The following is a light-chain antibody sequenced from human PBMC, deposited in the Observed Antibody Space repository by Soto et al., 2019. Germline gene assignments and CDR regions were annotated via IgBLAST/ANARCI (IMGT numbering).Light chain of an antibody. CDR1: QSVSTW. V-gene: IGKV3-11*01. Sequence: EIVLTQSPATLSLSPGETATLSCRASQSVSTWLTWYQQKPGQAPRLLIYDASNRAPGIPARFSGSGSGTDFTLTISNLEPEDFAVYYCQQRSNWITFGQGTRLEIE. CDR3: QQRSNWIT. CDR2: DAS. J-gene: IGKJ5*01.